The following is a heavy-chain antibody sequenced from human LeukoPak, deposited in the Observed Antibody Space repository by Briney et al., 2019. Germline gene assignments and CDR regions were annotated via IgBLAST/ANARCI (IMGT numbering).Heavy chain of an antibody. V-gene: IGHV3-23*01. J-gene: IGHJ4*02. CDR3: AKRIVVAGGPYYFDY. Sequence: GGSLRLSCAASGFTFKNYAMSWVRQAPGKGQEWVSAINSAAITYYADSVKGRFTISRDNSKSTLYLQMNSLRAEDTAVYYCAKRIVVAGGPYYFDYWGQGTLVTVSS. D-gene: IGHD3-22*01. CDR1: GFTFKNYA. CDR2: INSAAIT.